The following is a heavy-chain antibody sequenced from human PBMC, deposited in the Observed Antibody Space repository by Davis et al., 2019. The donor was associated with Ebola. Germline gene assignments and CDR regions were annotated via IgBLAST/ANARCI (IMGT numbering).Heavy chain of an antibody. D-gene: IGHD5-24*01. Sequence: GSLKISCAASGFTFSDYYINWIRQAPGKGLEWVSAISGSGGSTYYADSVKGRFTISRDNSKNTLYLQKNSLRVEDTAVYYCAREMATTNDAFDIWGQGTMVSVSS. V-gene: IGHV3-23*01. CDR3: AREMATTNDAFDI. CDR1: GFTFSDYY. J-gene: IGHJ3*02. CDR2: ISGSGGST.